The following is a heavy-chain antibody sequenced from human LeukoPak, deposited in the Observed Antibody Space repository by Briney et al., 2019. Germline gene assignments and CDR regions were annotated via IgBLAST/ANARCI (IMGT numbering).Heavy chain of an antibody. V-gene: IGHV4-59*01. D-gene: IGHD6-19*01. CDR3: AREGLGSGEMQWLVQRGSWFDP. J-gene: IGHJ5*02. Sequence: SETLSLTCTVSGGSISSYYWSWIRQPPGKGLEWIGYIYYSGGTNYNPSLKSRVTISVDTSKNQFSLKLSSVTAADTAVYYCAREGLGSGEMQWLVQRGSWFDPWGQGTLVTVSS. CDR1: GGSISSYY. CDR2: IYYSGGT.